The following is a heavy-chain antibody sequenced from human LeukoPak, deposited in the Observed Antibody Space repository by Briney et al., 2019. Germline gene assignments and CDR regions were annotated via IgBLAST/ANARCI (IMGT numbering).Heavy chain of an antibody. Sequence: SGGSLRLSCAASGFTFSSYAMSWVRQAPGKGLEWVSAISGSGGSTYYADSVKGRFTISRDNSKNTLYLQMNSLRAEDTAVYYCAKLSGSYHTFDYWGQGTLVTVSS. CDR2: ISGSGGST. D-gene: IGHD1-26*01. CDR1: GFTFSSYA. J-gene: IGHJ4*02. CDR3: AKLSGSYHTFDY. V-gene: IGHV3-23*01.